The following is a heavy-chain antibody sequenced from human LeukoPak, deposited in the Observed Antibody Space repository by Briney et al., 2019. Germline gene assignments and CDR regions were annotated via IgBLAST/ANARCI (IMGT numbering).Heavy chain of an antibody. D-gene: IGHD5-24*01. V-gene: IGHV4-31*03. CDR1: GGSISSGGYY. CDR2: IYYSGST. CDR3: ARDGEMAANWFDP. J-gene: IGHJ5*02. Sequence: SETPPLTCTVSGGSISSGGYYWSWIRQHPGKGLEWIGYIYYSGSTYYNPSLKSRVTISVDTSKNQFSLKLSSVTAADTAVYYCARDGEMAANWFDPWGQGTLVTVSS.